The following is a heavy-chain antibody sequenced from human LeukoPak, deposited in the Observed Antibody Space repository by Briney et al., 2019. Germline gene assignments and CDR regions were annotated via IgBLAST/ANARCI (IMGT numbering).Heavy chain of an antibody. V-gene: IGHV1-2*02. CDR2: INPNSGGT. CDR1: GYTFTGYY. CDR3: ARVVSITGTTLFDY. D-gene: IGHD1-20*01. J-gene: IGHJ4*02. Sequence: EASVKVPCKASGYTFTGYYMHWVRQAPGQGLEWMGWINPNSGGTNYAQKFQGRVTMTRDTSISTAYMELSRLRSDDTAVYYCARVVSITGTTLFDYWGQGTLVTVSS.